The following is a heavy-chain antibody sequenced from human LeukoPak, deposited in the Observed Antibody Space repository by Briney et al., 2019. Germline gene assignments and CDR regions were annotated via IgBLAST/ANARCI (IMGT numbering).Heavy chain of an antibody. V-gene: IGHV6-1*01. J-gene: IGHJ4*02. CDR3: VRGNYNFDY. CDR2: TYYRSQWYY. CDR1: GESVSSTGAS. Sequence: SQTLSLTCAISGESVSSTGASWNWIRQSPSRGLEWLGRTYYRSQWYYEYALTVKSRIIVAPDTSKNQFSLQLNSVTPEDTAVYYCVRGNYNFDYWGQGSLVTVSS. D-gene: IGHD5-24*01.